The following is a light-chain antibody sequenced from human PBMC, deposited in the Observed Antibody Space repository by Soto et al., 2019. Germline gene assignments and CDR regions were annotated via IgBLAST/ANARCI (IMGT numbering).Light chain of an antibody. V-gene: IGKV3-20*01. CDR2: GAS. Sequence: IVLTQSPGTLSLSPGERGALSCRGSQSVSSNYVAWYQQKHGQAPRLLISGASNRATGTPDRFRGSGSGTDFTITITRLEPEDCEVYYCHQYGSAPWTFGQGTKVDIK. J-gene: IGKJ1*01. CDR3: HQYGSAPWT. CDR1: QSVSSNY.